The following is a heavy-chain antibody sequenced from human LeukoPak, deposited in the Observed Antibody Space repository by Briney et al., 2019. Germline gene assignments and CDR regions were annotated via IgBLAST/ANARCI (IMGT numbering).Heavy chain of an antibody. CDR2: IYYSGST. CDR3: ARGGRYYDILTGYYYYYYYMDV. J-gene: IGHJ6*03. CDR1: GGSISSSSYY. D-gene: IGHD3-9*01. Sequence: SETLSLTCTVSGGSISSSSYYWGWIRQPPGTGLEWIGSIYYSGSTYYNPSLKSRVTISVDTSKNQFSLKLSSVTAADTAVYYCARGGRYYDILTGYYYYYYYMDVWGKGTTVTVSS. V-gene: IGHV4-39*01.